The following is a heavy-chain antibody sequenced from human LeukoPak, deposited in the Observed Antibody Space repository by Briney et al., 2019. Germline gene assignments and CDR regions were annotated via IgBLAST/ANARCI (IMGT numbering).Heavy chain of an antibody. V-gene: IGHV3-7*03. J-gene: IGHJ5*02. CDR1: GFTFSSYW. D-gene: IGHD3-22*01. Sequence: PGGSLRLSCAASGFTFSSYWMSWVRQAPGKGLEWVANIKQDGSEKYYVDSVKGRFTISRDNSKNTLYLQMNSLRAEDTAVYYCAKGTAYYYDSSGYQGYNWFDPWGQGTLVTVSS. CDR3: AKGTAYYYDSSGYQGYNWFDP. CDR2: IKQDGSEK.